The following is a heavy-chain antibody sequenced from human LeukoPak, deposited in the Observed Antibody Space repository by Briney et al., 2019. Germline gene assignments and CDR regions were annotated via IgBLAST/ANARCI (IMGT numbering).Heavy chain of an antibody. Sequence: GGSLRLSCAASGFTFSSYGMHWVRQAPGKGLEWVAFIQYDGSNKYYADSVKGRFTISRDNSKNTLYLQMNSLRAEDTAVYYCARAPGSYGSGIDYWGQGTLVTVSS. D-gene: IGHD3-10*01. J-gene: IGHJ4*02. CDR2: IQYDGSNK. CDR3: ARAPGSYGSGIDY. V-gene: IGHV3-30*02. CDR1: GFTFSSYG.